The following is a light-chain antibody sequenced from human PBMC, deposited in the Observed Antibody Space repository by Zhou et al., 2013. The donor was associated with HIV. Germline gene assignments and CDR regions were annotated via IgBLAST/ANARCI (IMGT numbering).Light chain of an antibody. J-gene: IGLJ2*01. CDR3: CSYVGGTSIV. CDR1: SGDVGFYNL. Sequence: QSALTQPASVSGSPGQSITISCTGTSGDVGFYNLVSWYQQHPGQAPKLLIYEVKTRPSAVSDRFSGSKSGNTASLTISGLQADDEADYYCCSYVGGTSIVFGGGTRLTVL. V-gene: IGLV2-23*02. CDR2: EVK.